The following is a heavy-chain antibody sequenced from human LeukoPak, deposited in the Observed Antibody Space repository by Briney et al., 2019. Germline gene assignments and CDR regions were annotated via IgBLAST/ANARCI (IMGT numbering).Heavy chain of an antibody. CDR1: GYTFTSYD. Sequence: ASVNVSCKASGYTFTSYDINWVRQATRQGRECMGWMNPNSGNTGYAQKLQGRVTMTRKISISTAYMELSSLRSEDTAVYCWARGAAPLLYCTNGVCYMNYWGEGTLVTVSS. CDR2: MNPNSGNT. V-gene: IGHV1-8*01. D-gene: IGHD2-8*01. CDR3: ARGAAPLLYCTNGVCYMNY. J-gene: IGHJ4*02.